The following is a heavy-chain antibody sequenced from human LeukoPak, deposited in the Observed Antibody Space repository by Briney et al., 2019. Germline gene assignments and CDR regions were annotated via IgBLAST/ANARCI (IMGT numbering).Heavy chain of an antibody. Sequence: PGGSLRLSCAASGFTLSSYAMHWVRQAPGKGLEWVSGISWNSGSIGYADSVKGRFTISRDNAKNSLYLQMNSLRAEDTALYYCAKGIYDSWTDSLIDYWGQGTLVTVSS. CDR2: ISWNSGSI. CDR1: GFTLSSYA. J-gene: IGHJ4*02. CDR3: AKGIYDSWTDSLIDY. V-gene: IGHV3-9*01. D-gene: IGHD3-22*01.